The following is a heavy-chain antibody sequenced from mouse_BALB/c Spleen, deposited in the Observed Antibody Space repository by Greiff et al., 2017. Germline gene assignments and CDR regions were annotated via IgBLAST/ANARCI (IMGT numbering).Heavy chain of an antibody. D-gene: IGHD2-14*01. CDR3: AREYDDYYAMDY. CDR1: GYSFTGYT. J-gene: IGHJ4*01. CDR2: INPYNGGT. V-gene: IGHV1-18*01. Sequence: EVKLMESGPELVKPGASMKISCKASGYSFTGYTMNWVKQSHGKNLEWIGLINPYNGGTSYNQKFKGKATLTVDKSSSTAYMELLSLTSEDSAVYYCAREYDDYYAMDYWGQGTSVTVSS.